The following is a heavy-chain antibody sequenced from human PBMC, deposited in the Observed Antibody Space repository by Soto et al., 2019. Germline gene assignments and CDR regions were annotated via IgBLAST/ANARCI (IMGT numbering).Heavy chain of an antibody. J-gene: IGHJ6*02. D-gene: IGHD2-2*02. CDR3: ARDPCHSTSCYKALYYYYGMDV. CDR2: IIPIFGTA. V-gene: IGHV1-69*06. Sequence: QVQLVQSGAEVKKPGSSVKVSCKASGGTFSSYAISWVRQAPGQGLEWMGGIIPIFGTANYAQKFQGRVTITADKSTSTAYMELSSLRSEETAVYYCARDPCHSTSCYKALYYYYGMDVWGQGTTVTVSS. CDR1: GGTFSSYA.